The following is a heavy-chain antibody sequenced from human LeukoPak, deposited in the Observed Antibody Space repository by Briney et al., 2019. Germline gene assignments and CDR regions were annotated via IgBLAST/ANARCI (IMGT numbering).Heavy chain of an antibody. J-gene: IGHJ5*02. D-gene: IGHD3-3*02. Sequence: SETLSLTCTVSGYSISSAYYWAWIRQPPGKGLEWIGSIYHSGSTYYNPSLKSRATISVDTGFPRPQTSNNQFSLNLTSVTAVDTAVYYCATISAGGFAPWGQGTLVTVSS. CDR3: ATISAGGFAP. V-gene: IGHV4-38-2*02. CDR2: IYHSGST. CDR1: GYSISSAYY.